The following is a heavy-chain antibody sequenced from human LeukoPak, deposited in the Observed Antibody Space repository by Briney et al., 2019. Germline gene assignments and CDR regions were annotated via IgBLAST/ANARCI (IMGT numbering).Heavy chain of an antibody. CDR3: ARYGGNSENLGATGSFVDY. Sequence: RPSETLSLTCTVSGGSISSSSYYWGWIRQPPGKGLEWIGSIYYSGSTYYNPSLKSRVTISVDTSKNQFSLKLSSVTAADTAVYYCARYGGNSENLGATGSFVDYWGQGTLVTVSS. CDR1: GGSISSSSYY. D-gene: IGHD4-23*01. V-gene: IGHV4-39*01. CDR2: IYYSGST. J-gene: IGHJ4*02.